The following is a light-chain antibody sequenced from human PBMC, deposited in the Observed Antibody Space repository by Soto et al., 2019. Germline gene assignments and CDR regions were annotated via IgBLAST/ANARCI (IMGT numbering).Light chain of an antibody. J-gene: IGKJ1*01. V-gene: IGKV3-20*01. CDR1: QRVAGNY. CDR2: GSS. CDR3: QQYGSSPPWT. Sequence: EIVLTQSPGTLSLSPGERATLSCRASQRVAGNYLAWYRQKAGQAPSLLISGSSTRATGLPDRFSGSGSGTDFTLTISRLEPEDFAVYYCQQYGSSPPWTFGQGTKVEIK.